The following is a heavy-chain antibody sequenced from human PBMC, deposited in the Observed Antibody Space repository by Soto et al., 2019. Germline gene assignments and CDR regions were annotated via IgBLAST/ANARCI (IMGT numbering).Heavy chain of an antibody. D-gene: IGHD6-19*01. CDR3: ARVRAGIAVAGTRGSFDY. Sequence: QVQLQESGPGLVKPSGTLSLTCTVSGGSVSSGSYYWSWIRQPPGKGLEWIGYIYYSGSTNYNPSLKSRVTISVDTSKNQFSLELSSVTAADTAVYYCARVRAGIAVAGTRGSFDYWGQGTLVTVSS. J-gene: IGHJ4*02. CDR2: IYYSGST. CDR1: GGSVSSGSYY. V-gene: IGHV4-61*01.